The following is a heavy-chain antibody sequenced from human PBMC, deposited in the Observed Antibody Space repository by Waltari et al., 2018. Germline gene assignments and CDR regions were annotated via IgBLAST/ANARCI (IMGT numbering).Heavy chain of an antibody. CDR1: GFTFSYY. Sequence: VQLVESGGDLVQPGGSLRLSCAASGFTFSYYWMGWVRQAPGKGLEWIGFIYTSGSTNYNPSLKSRVTISADTSKNQFSLKLTSVTAADTAVYYCAREGGFSYRSEHWGQGALVTVAS. D-gene: IGHD3-10*01. J-gene: IGHJ4*02. CDR3: AREGGFSYRSEH. CDR2: IYTSGST. V-gene: IGHV4-4*08.